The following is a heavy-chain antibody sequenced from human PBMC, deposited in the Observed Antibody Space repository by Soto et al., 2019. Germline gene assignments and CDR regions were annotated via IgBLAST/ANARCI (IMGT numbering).Heavy chain of an antibody. CDR2: IIPIFGTT. CDR3: ARVFPDGWVDPGVVRGYLDT. CDR1: ADSFSSYG. D-gene: IGHD3-3*01. V-gene: IGHV1-69*01. J-gene: IGHJ4*02. Sequence: QVQLVQSGAEVKEPGSAVKVSCKAPADSFSSYGISWVRQAPGQGLEWMGGIIPIFGTTNYAEKFQGRVPITADESTNTAYMELSSLRSADTALYYCARVFPDGWVDPGVVRGYLDTWGRGTLVTVSS.